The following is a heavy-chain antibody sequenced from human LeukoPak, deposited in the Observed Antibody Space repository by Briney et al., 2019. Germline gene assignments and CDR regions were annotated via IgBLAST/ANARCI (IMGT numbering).Heavy chain of an antibody. D-gene: IGHD2-2*01. Sequence: GGSLRLSCAASGFTFSSYAMSWVRQAPGKGLVWVSAISGSGGSTYYADSVKGRFTISRDNSKNTLYLQMNSLRAEDTAVYYCASQDIVVVPAADYWGQGTLVTVSS. V-gene: IGHV3-23*01. CDR2: ISGSGGST. CDR3: ASQDIVVVPAADY. J-gene: IGHJ4*02. CDR1: GFTFSSYA.